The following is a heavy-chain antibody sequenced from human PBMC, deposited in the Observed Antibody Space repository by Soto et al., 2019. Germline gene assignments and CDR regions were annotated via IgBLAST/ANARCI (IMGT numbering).Heavy chain of an antibody. CDR3: AKGGSGSFIAPAGTGNWFAP. J-gene: IGHJ5*02. V-gene: IGHV3-9*01. Sequence: EVQLVESGGGLVQPGRSLRLSCVASGFSFDDYAMYWVRQAPGKGLEWVSVISWNSRSIGYADSVKGRFTISRDNAKNSLYLQMNSLRAEDTALYYCAKGGSGSFIAPAGTGNWFAPWGQGTLVTVSS. CDR2: ISWNSRSI. CDR1: GFSFDDYA. D-gene: IGHD6-13*01.